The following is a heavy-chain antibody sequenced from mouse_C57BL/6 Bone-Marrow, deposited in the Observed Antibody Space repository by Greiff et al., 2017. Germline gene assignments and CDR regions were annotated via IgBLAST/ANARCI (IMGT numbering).Heavy chain of an antibody. CDR3: ARSEDWFAY. J-gene: IGHJ3*01. Sequence: QVQLKESGPELVKPGASVKISCKASGYSFTSYYIHWVKQRPGQGLEWIGWIYPGSGKTKYNEKFKGKATLTADTSSSTAYMQLSSLTSEDSAVYYCARSEDWFAYWGQGTLVTVSA. V-gene: IGHV1-66*01. CDR2: IYPGSGKT. CDR1: GYSFTSYY.